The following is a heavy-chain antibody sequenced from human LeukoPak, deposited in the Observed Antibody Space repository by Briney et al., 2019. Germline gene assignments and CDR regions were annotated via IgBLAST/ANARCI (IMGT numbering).Heavy chain of an antibody. V-gene: IGHV5-51*01. CDR2: IYPGDSDT. D-gene: IGHD5-18*01. J-gene: IGHJ4*02. Sequence: GESLKISCKVYGYSFTTYWIGWVRQMPGKALEWMGIIYPGDSDTRYSPSFQGQVTISGDKSISTAYLQWSSLKASDTAMYYCARRGYSYGWSLGFWGQGTLVTVSS. CDR1: GYSFTTYW. CDR3: ARRGYSYGWSLGF.